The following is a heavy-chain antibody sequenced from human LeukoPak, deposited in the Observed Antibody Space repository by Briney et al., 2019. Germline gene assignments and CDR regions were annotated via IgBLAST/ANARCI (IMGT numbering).Heavy chain of an antibody. V-gene: IGHV1-69*01. J-gene: IGHJ4*02. CDR2: IIPIFGTA. Sequence: APVKVSCKASGGTFSSYAISWVRQAPGQGLEWMGGIIPIFGTANYAQKFQGRVTITADESTSTAYMELSSLRSEDTAVYYCARVSSVGATGPRYYFDYWGQGTLVTVSS. D-gene: IGHD1-26*01. CDR1: GGTFSSYA. CDR3: ARVSSVGATGPRYYFDY.